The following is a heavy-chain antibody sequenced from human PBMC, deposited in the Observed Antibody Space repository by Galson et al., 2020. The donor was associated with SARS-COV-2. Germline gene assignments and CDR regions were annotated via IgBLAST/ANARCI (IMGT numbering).Heavy chain of an antibody. CDR1: GFTFSRNW. CDR3: ARDRPGLYSDY. J-gene: IGHJ4*02. V-gene: IGHV3-7*01. Sequence: GSLRLSCAASGFTFSRNWMTWVRQAPGKGLEWVANIKEDGSQEYYANSVKGRFTISRDNAENSLYLQMNSLRADDTAVYYCARDRPGLYSDYWGQGTLVTVSS. CDR2: IKEDGSQE.